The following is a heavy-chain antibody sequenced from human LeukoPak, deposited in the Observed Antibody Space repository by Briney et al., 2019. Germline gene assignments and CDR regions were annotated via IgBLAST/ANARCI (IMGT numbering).Heavy chain of an antibody. CDR1: GYTFTFYY. Sequence: GASVTVSFKSSGYTFTFYYMHWVRQAHGQGLEWMGCINPNSGDTKYSQKFQGRVTMTRDTSIRTAYMELTRLRSDDTAVYYCATQRGSYLWGTDFDYWGQGTLVTVSS. CDR3: ATQRGSYLWGTDFDY. CDR2: INPNSGDT. D-gene: IGHD3-16*01. V-gene: IGHV1-2*02. J-gene: IGHJ4*02.